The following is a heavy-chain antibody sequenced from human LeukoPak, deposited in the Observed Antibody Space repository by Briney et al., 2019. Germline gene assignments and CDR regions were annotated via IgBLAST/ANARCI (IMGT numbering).Heavy chain of an antibody. J-gene: IGHJ4*02. CDR3: ARDAVGYCSSTSCYKPLDY. CDR1: GGSISSYY. D-gene: IGHD2-2*02. CDR2: IYHSGST. V-gene: IGHV4-59*12. Sequence: SETLSLTCTVSGGSISSYYWSWIRQPPGKGLEWIGCIYHSGSTYYNPSLKSRVTISVDRSKNQFSLKLSSVTAADTAVYYCARDAVGYCSSTSCYKPLDYWGQGTLVTVSS.